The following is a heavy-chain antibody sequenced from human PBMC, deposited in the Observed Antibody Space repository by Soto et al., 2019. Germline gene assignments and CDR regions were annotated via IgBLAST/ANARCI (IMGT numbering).Heavy chain of an antibody. J-gene: IGHJ4*02. V-gene: IGHV3-23*01. CDR1: GFTFSSYA. Sequence: GGSLRLSCAASGFTFSSYAMSWVRQAPGKGLEWVSAISGSGGSQYYADSVKGRFTISRDNSKNTMYLQMNSLRAEDTAVYYCAKERANWNDVDFDYWGQGTLVTVSS. CDR2: ISGSGGSQ. D-gene: IGHD1-20*01. CDR3: AKERANWNDVDFDY.